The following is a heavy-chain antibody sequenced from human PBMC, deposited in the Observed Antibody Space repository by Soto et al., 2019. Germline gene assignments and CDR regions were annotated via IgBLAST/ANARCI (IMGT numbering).Heavy chain of an antibody. CDR1: GFTFRSYA. J-gene: IGHJ3*02. Sequence: QVPLVESGGGVVQPGSSLRLSCEASGFTFRSYAMHWVRQAPGKGLEWVTMISYDGANKYYADAVKGRFTISRDTSQDRLYLEMKSLRTEDTAVYKCVRGHMIGVGIDAFDIWGQGTMVIVSS. V-gene: IGHV3-30-3*01. CDR3: VRGHMIGVGIDAFDI. D-gene: IGHD3-22*01. CDR2: ISYDGANK.